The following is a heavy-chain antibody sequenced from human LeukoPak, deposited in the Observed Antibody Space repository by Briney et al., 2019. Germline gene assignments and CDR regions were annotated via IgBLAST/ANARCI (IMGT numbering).Heavy chain of an antibody. Sequence: ASVKVSCKASGYTFTSYGISWVRQAPGQGLEWMGWISAYNGNTNYAQKLQGRVTMTTDTSTSTAYMELRSLRSDDTAVYYCARDPGEYCSSTSCYEWGNYYYYYGMDVWGQGTTVTGSS. J-gene: IGHJ6*02. D-gene: IGHD2-2*01. CDR3: ARDPGEYCSSTSCYEWGNYYYYYGMDV. CDR1: GYTFTSYG. V-gene: IGHV1-18*01. CDR2: ISAYNGNT.